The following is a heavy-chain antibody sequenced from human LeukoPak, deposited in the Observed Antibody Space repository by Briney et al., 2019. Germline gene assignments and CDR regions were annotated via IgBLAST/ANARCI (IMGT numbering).Heavy chain of an antibody. Sequence: GGSLRLSCAASGFTVSSNYMSWVRQAPGKRLEWVSIIYSGGSTFYADSVKGRFTISRDNSKNTLYLQMNSLRAEDTAVYYCARGGSYLSAFDIWGRGTMVTVSS. V-gene: IGHV3-53*01. CDR3: ARGGSYLSAFDI. CDR2: IYSGGST. D-gene: IGHD1-26*01. CDR1: GFTVSSNY. J-gene: IGHJ3*02.